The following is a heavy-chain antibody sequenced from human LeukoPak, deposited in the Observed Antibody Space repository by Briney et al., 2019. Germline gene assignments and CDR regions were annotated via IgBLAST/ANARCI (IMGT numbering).Heavy chain of an antibody. CDR1: GGSINSYY. CDR2: IYHSGST. V-gene: IGHV4-59*01. J-gene: IGHJ4*02. CDR3: ARGVYIAAAQYGY. D-gene: IGHD6-13*01. Sequence: PSETLSLTCTVSGGSINSYYWNWIRQPPGKGLEWIGYIYHSGSTNYNPSLKSRVTISLDTSKNQFSLKLSSVTAADTAVYYCARGVYIAAAQYGYWGQGTLVTVSS.